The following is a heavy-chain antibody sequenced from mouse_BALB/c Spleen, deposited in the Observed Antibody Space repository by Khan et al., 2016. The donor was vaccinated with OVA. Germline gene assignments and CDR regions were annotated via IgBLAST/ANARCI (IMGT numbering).Heavy chain of an antibody. Sequence: EVQLVESGPGLVKPSQSLSLSCTVTGYSITSGYGWNWLRQFPGNKLEWMGYLSYSGSTNYNPSLKSRISITRDTSKNQFFLQLNSVTTEDTATYYCARTARIKYWGQGTTLTVSS. V-gene: IGHV3-2*02. CDR1: GYSITSGYG. J-gene: IGHJ2*01. D-gene: IGHD1-2*01. CDR3: ARTARIKY. CDR2: LSYSGST.